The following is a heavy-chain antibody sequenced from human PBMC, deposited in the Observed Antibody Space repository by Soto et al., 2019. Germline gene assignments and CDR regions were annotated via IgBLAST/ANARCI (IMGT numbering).Heavy chain of an antibody. D-gene: IGHD3-22*01. CDR3: ARDVGGSVVPHWFDP. CDR2: VDASGNT. Sequence: QVQLQESGPGLVKASETLSLSCTVSGHSISADYWSWIRQPAGKRLEWIGRVDASGNTNYNPSLKSRVTISGDTSKNQFFLKVRSVTAADTAMYFCARDVGGSVVPHWFDPWGQGALVTVSS. CDR1: GHSISADY. V-gene: IGHV4-4*07. J-gene: IGHJ5*02.